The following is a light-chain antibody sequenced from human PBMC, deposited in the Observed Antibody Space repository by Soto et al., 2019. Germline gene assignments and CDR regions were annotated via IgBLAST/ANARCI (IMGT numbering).Light chain of an antibody. Sequence: QSVLTQPPSASGAPGQRVTISCTGSSSNIGAGYDVHWYQQLPGTAPKLIIYGNSNRPSGVPDRYSGSKSGTSASLTITGHQAEDEADNYCQSYDSSRSGYVVFGGGTKLTVL. J-gene: IGLJ2*01. CDR2: GNS. CDR1: SSNIGAGYD. CDR3: QSYDSSRSGYVV. V-gene: IGLV1-40*01.